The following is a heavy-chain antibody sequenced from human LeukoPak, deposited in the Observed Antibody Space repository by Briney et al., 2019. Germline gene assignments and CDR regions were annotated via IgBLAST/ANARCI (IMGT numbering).Heavy chain of an antibody. CDR1: GGAFSSYA. CDR3: ARGVWFGEPRRFDY. V-gene: IGHV1-69*13. Sequence: SVKVSCKAPGGAFSSYAISWVRQAPGQGLEWMGGIIPIFGTANYAQKFQGRVTITADESTSTAYMELSSLRSEDTAVYYCARGVWFGEPRRFDYWGQGTLVTVSS. J-gene: IGHJ4*02. CDR2: IIPIFGTA. D-gene: IGHD3-10*01.